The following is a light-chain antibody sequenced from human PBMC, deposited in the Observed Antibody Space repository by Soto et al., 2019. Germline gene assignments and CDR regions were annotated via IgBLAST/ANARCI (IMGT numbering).Light chain of an antibody. V-gene: IGLV3-21*02. Sequence: SYELTHPPSVSVAPGQTARITCGGSNIGRKNVHWYQQKPGQAPVVVVYDDRDRPSGIPERFSGSNSGNTATLTISRVEAGDEADYYCQLWDSNSDHVVFGGGTQLTVL. CDR2: DDR. CDR3: QLWDSNSDHVV. CDR1: NIGRKN. J-gene: IGLJ2*01.